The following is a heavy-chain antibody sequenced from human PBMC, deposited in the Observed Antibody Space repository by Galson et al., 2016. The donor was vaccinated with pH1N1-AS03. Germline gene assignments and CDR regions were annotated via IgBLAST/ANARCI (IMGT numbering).Heavy chain of an antibody. CDR1: GGSLSSHY. J-gene: IGHJ4*02. CDR2: VSYSGSA. V-gene: IGHV4-59*11. Sequence: SETLSLTCTVSGGSLSSHYWSWIRQPPGKRLEWIAFVSYSGSATYNPSLESRLTISIDRSKNQISLTLGSVTAADTAMYYCARNGVLTGYHATGRERVDYWGQGTLVIVSS. D-gene: IGHD3-9*01. CDR3: ARNGVLTGYHATGRERVDY.